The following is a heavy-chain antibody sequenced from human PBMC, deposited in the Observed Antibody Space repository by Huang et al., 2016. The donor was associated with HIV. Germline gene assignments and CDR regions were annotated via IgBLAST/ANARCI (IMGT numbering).Heavy chain of an antibody. CDR2: ISGYNGNT. CDR3: ARGGGIQLWLLGYYYMDV. Sequence: QVQLVQSGAEVKKPGASVKVSCKASGYTFSSFGISWVRQAPGQWLEWVGWISGYNGNTKVAQKFQGRLTMTTDTSTSTAYMELRSLRSDDTAVYYCARGGGIQLWLLGYYYMDVWGNGTTVTVSS. CDR1: GYTFSSFG. D-gene: IGHD5-18*01. V-gene: IGHV1-18*01. J-gene: IGHJ6*03.